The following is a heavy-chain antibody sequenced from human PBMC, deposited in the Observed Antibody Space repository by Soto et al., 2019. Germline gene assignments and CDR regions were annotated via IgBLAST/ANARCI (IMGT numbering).Heavy chain of an antibody. V-gene: IGHV3-11*01. J-gene: IGHJ4*02. CDR1: GFTFSDYY. D-gene: IGHD6-13*01. CDR2: ISKSSTII. Sequence: GSRRLSCAASGFTFSDYYMSWIRQAPGKGLEWVSYISKSSTIIYYADSVKGRFTISRDNAKNSLYLQMNSLRAEDTAMYYCARDTDPRRIAGYFDSWGQGTLVTVSS. CDR3: ARDTDPRRIAGYFDS.